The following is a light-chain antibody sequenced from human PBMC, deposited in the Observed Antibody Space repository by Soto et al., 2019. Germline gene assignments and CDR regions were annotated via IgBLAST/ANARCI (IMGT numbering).Light chain of an antibody. Sequence: QAVVTQPPSVSGAPGQRVTISCTGSSSNIGAGYDVHWYQHLPGTAPKLLIYGNSNRPSGVPDRFSGSKSGTSASLAITGLQAEDEADYYCQSYDSSLSSYVLGTGTKLTVL. V-gene: IGLV1-40*01. CDR2: GNS. J-gene: IGLJ1*01. CDR3: QSYDSSLSSYV. CDR1: SSNIGAGYD.